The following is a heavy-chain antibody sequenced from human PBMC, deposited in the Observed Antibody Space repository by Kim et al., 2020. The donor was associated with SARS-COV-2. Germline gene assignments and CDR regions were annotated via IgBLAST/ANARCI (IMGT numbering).Heavy chain of an antibody. CDR1: GGSISSYY. Sequence: SETLSLTCTVSGGSISSYYWSWIRQPPGKGLEWIGYIYYSGSTNYNPSLKSRVTISVDTSKNQFSLKLSSVTAPDPAVIYCARHVVEMATMGPNFDYWG. J-gene: IGHJ5*01. D-gene: IGHD5-12*01. V-gene: IGHV4-59*08. CDR3: ARHVVEMATMGPNFDY. CDR2: IYYSGST.